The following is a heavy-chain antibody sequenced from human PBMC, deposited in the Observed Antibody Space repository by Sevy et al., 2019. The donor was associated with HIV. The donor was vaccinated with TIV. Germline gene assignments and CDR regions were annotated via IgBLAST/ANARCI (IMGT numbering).Heavy chain of an antibody. V-gene: IGHV4-31*03. D-gene: IGHD2-21*01. J-gene: IGHJ4*02. Sequence: SETLSLTCTVSGGSISSGDYYWSWIRQHPGKGREWIGYIYGSGNTYYNPSLKSRVIISVDKSKNQFYLKLTSVTAADTAVYYGARGGDLEGINYWGQGTLVTVSS. CDR2: IYGSGNT. CDR3: ARGGDLEGINY. CDR1: GGSISSGDYY.